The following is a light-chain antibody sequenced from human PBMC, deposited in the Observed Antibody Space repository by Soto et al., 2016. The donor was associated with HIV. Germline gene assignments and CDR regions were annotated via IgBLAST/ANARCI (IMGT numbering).Light chain of an antibody. CDR1: ALPKQY. CDR3: QSTDSSGTYQV. CDR2: RDS. Sequence: SYELTQPPSVSVSPGQTAKITCYGDALPKQYAFWYYQKPGQAPVLLIYRDSERPSGIPARFSGSSSGTTATLTISGAQAEDEADYYCQSTDSSGTYQVFGTGTKVT. V-gene: IGLV3-25*03. J-gene: IGLJ1*01.